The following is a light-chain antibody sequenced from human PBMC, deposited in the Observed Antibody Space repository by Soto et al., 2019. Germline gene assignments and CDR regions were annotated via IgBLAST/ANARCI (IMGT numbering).Light chain of an antibody. V-gene: IGKV1-39*01. J-gene: IGKJ1*01. CDR2: GAT. CDR3: QQSYRTPWT. Sequence: DLPLTQSPASLSASVGDRVTITCRASQSINTYLNWYQQKVGKAPKVLIYGATSLQSGVPSKFSGSGSGTEFTLTISSLHPEDFASYYCQQSYRTPWTFGQGTKVEIK. CDR1: QSINTY.